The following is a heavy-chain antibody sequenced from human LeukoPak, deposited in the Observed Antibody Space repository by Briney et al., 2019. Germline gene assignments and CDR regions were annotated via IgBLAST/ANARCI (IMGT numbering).Heavy chain of an antibody. V-gene: IGHV1-2*06. CDR1: GYTFTGYY. D-gene: IGHD4-17*01. Sequence: ASVKVSCKASGYTFTGYYMHWVRQAPGQGLEWMGRINPNTGGTNYAQNFTGRVTMTRDTSISTAYMDLGRLRSDDTAVYYCARDEGSHYGDDFDYWGQGTLVTVSS. CDR2: INPNTGGT. CDR3: ARDEGSHYGDDFDY. J-gene: IGHJ4*02.